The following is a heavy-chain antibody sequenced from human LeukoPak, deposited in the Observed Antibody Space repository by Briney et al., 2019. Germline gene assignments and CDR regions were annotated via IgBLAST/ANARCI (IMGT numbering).Heavy chain of an antibody. CDR2: INHSGST. Sequence: SETLSLTCAVYGGSFSGYYWSWIRQPPGKGLEWIGEINHSGSTNYNPSLKSRVTISVDTSKNQFSLKLSSVTAADTAVYYCARVGYSYGSENRFDPWGQGTLVTVSS. CDR1: GGSFSGYY. J-gene: IGHJ5*02. CDR3: ARVGYSYGSENRFDP. V-gene: IGHV4-34*01. D-gene: IGHD5-18*01.